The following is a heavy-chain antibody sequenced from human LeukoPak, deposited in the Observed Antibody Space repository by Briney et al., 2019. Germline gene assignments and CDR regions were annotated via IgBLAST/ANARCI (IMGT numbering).Heavy chain of an antibody. CDR2: ISYDGSKK. J-gene: IGHJ4*02. CDR3: ARDSSDY. V-gene: IGHV3-30-3*01. CDR1: GFTFSRYA. Sequence: PGGSLRLSCAVSGFTFSRYAMHWVRQAPGKGLEWVAVISYDGSKKADSVKGRFTISRDISKNTLYLQMTSLRAEDTAVYYCARDSSDYWGQGTLVTVSS.